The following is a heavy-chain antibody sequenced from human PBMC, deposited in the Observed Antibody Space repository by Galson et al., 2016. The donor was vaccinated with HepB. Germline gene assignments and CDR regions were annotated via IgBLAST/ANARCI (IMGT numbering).Heavy chain of an antibody. CDR3: PTLGGIY. D-gene: IGHD1-14*01. J-gene: IGHJ4*02. V-gene: IGHV3-15*01. CDR2: IKSKTDGGTT. CDR1: GLSSTNAW. Sequence: SLRLSCAASGLSSTNAWMNWVRQGSEKGLEWVGRIKSKTDGGTTDYAAVVKGRFTISRNDSQDTVYLQMNSLKIEDAGVYYCPTLGGIYWGQGTLVTVSS.